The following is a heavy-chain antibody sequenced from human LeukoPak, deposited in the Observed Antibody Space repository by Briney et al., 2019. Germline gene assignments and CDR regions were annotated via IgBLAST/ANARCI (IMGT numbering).Heavy chain of an antibody. CDR2: INGDGRDT. CDR3: ARGVSSAIDW. D-gene: IGHD3-22*01. J-gene: IGHJ4*02. V-gene: IGHV3-7*01. Sequence: GGSLRLSCAASDFSFSTYWMNWVRQAPGKGLEWVANINGDGRDTYYEGSVRGRFTISRDNADNSLYLQMNSLRGDDTAVYYCARGVSSAIDWWGQGTLVTVSS. CDR1: DFSFSTYW.